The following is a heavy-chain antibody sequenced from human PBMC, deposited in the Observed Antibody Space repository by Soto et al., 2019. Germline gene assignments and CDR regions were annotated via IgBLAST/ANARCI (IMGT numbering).Heavy chain of an antibody. Sequence: QVQLQESGPGLVKPSETLSLTCTVSGASISGFYWRWIRKSAGKGLEWIGRIYATGTTDYNPSLHSRVMMSVDTTKKQFSLKLRSVTDADTAVYYCVRDGTKTLRDWFDPWGQGISVTVSS. J-gene: IGHJ5*02. D-gene: IGHD1-1*01. V-gene: IGHV4-4*07. CDR1: GASISGFY. CDR3: VRDGTKTLRDWFDP. CDR2: IYATGTT.